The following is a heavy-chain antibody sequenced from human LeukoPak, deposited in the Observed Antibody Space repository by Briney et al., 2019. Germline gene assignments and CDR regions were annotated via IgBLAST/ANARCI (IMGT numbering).Heavy chain of an antibody. V-gene: IGHV3-23*01. CDR1: GFTFSSYA. D-gene: IGHD3/OR15-3a*01. CDR3: ARAWTDYWYFDL. Sequence: GGCLRLSCAVSGFTFSSYAMTWVRQAPGKGLEWVSAIGVGGSNTFYADSVKGRFTISRDNSKNTLYLQVNSLRAEDTAVYYCARAWTDYWYFDLWGRGTLVTVSS. CDR2: IGVGGSNT. J-gene: IGHJ2*01.